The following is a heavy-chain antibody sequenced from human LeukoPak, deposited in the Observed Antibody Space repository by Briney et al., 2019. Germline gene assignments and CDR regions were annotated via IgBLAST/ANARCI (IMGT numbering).Heavy chain of an antibody. CDR2: IYYSGST. CDR3: ARHIVGATSYYFDY. D-gene: IGHD1-26*01. J-gene: IGHJ4*02. V-gene: IGHV4-39*01. CDR1: GGSISSSSYS. Sequence: SETLSLTCTVSGGSISSSSYSWGWIRQPPGKGLEWIGSIYYSGSTYYNPSLKSRVTISVDTSKNQFSLKLSSVTAADTAVYYCARHIVGATSYYFDYWGQGTLVTVSS.